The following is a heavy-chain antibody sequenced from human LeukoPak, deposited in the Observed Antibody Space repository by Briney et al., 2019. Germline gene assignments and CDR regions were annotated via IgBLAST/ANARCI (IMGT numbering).Heavy chain of an antibody. CDR3: ASDDFWSGYLDY. CDR2: IYSGGST. Sequence: GGSLRLSCAASGFTVSSNYMSWARQAPGKGLDWVSVIYSGGSTYYADSVKGRFTISRDNSKNTLYLQMNSLRAEDTAVYYCASDDFWSGYLDYWGQGTLVTVSS. CDR1: GFTVSSNY. J-gene: IGHJ4*02. V-gene: IGHV3-66*01. D-gene: IGHD3-3*01.